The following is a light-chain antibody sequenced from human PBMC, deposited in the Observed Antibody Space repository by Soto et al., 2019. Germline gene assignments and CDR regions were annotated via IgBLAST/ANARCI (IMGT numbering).Light chain of an antibody. J-gene: IGLJ1*01. CDR2: EVT. Sequence: QSALTQPASVTGSPGQSIAISCTGTNSDVGSFNAVSWYQQDPGKAPKLIIYEVTKRPSGVSDRFSGSKSGNTASLTISGLRAEDEADYHCCSRGGVSPTHVFGTGTKLTVL. CDR1: NSDVGSFNA. V-gene: IGLV2-23*02. CDR3: CSRGGVSPTHV.